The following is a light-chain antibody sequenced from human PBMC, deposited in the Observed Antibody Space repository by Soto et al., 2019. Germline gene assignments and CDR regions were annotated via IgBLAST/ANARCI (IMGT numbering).Light chain of an antibody. Sequence: DIQMTQSPSSLSASVGDRVTITCRASQSISSYLNWYQQKPGKAPKLLIYAASSLQSGVPSRFSGIGYGTDFTLTISSLQPEDFATYYCQQSYSTPRLTFGGGTKVEIK. CDR1: QSISSY. CDR3: QQSYSTPRLT. V-gene: IGKV1-39*01. J-gene: IGKJ4*01. CDR2: AAS.